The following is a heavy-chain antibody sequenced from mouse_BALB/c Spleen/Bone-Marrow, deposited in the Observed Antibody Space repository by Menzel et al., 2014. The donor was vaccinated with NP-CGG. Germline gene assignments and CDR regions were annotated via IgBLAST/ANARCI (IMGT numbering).Heavy chain of an antibody. Sequence: VQLQESGAELVKPGASVKLSCKASGYTFTSYWMHWVKQRPGQGLEWIGEIDPSDSYTNYNQKFKGKATLTVDKSSSTAYMQLSSLTSEDSAVYYCATARATSDAMDYWGQGTSVTVSS. CDR1: GYTFTSYW. CDR2: IDPSDSYT. V-gene: IGHV1-69*02. CDR3: ATARATSDAMDY. D-gene: IGHD3-1*01. J-gene: IGHJ4*01.